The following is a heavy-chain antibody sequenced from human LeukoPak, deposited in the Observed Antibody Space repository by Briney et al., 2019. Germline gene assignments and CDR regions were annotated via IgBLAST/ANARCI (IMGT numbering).Heavy chain of an antibody. CDR1: GYTLTNYY. CDR3: ARGTYSSSSGLDTHFDY. V-gene: IGHV1-46*01. J-gene: IGHJ4*02. D-gene: IGHD6-6*01. Sequence: VASVKVSCKASGYTLTNYYMHWVRQAPGRGLEWMGIINPSGGSTSYAQKFQGRVTMTRDTSTSTVYMELSSLRSEDTAVYYCARGTYSSSSGLDTHFDYWGQGTLVTVSS. CDR2: INPSGGST.